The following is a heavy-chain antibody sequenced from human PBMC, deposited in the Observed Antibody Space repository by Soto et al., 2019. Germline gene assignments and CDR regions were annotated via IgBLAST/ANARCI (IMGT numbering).Heavy chain of an antibody. CDR2: INQDGGEK. CDR3: ARERDDYDYYQYGMDV. V-gene: IGHV3-7*05. D-gene: IGHD3-10*01. J-gene: IGHJ6*02. CDR1: GFTFSSYW. Sequence: GGSLRLSCAASGFTFSSYWMSWVRQAPGKGLEWVANINQDGGEKYYMDSVKGRFTISRDNSKNSLYLQMNSLRAEDTAVYYCARERDDYDYYQYGMDVWGQGTTVTVSS.